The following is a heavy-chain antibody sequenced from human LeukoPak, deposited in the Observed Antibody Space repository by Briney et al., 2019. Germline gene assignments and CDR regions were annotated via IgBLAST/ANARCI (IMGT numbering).Heavy chain of an antibody. CDR3: ARGSTLRGDSPYYFDY. V-gene: IGHV1-18*04. Sequence: ASVKVSCRASGYTFTGYYMHWVRQAPGQGLEWMGWISAYNGNTNYAQRLQGRVTMTTDTSTSTAYMELRSLRSDDPAVYYCARGSTLRGDSPYYFDYWGQGTLVTVSS. J-gene: IGHJ4*02. CDR1: GYTFTGYY. CDR2: ISAYNGNT. D-gene: IGHD3-10*01.